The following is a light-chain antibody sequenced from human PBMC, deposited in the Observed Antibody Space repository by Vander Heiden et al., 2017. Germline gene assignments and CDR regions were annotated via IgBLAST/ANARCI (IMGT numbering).Light chain of an antibody. CDR3: QQYNNWPPET. V-gene: IGKV3-15*01. Sequence: EIVMTQSPAPLSVSPGERATLPCRASQSVSSNLAWYQQKPGQAPRLLIYGASTRATGIPARFSGSGSGTEFTLTISSLQSEDFAVYYWQQYNNWPPETFGGGTKVEIK. CDR2: GAS. CDR1: QSVSSN. J-gene: IGKJ4*01.